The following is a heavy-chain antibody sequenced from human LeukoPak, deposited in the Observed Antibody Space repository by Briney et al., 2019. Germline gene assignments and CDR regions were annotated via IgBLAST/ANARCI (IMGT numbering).Heavy chain of an antibody. CDR1: GLTFSSYA. CDR2: ISGSGGST. J-gene: IGHJ4*02. CDR3: AKRRRISIAAGLDY. D-gene: IGHD6-13*01. Sequence: GGSLRLSCAASGLTFSSYAMSWVRQAPGKGLEWVSAISGSGGSTYYADSVKGRFTISRDYSKNTLYLQMNSLRAEDTAVYYCAKRRRISIAAGLDYWGQGTLVTVSS. V-gene: IGHV3-23*01.